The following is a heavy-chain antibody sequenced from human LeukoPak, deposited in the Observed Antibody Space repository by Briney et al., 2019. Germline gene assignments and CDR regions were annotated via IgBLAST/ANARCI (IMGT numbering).Heavy chain of an antibody. CDR3: AKGKPQWPSRYFDY. CDR2: ISYDGSNK. J-gene: IGHJ4*02. D-gene: IGHD6-19*01. CDR1: GFTFSSYA. Sequence: GGSLRLSCAASGFTFSSYAMHWVRQAPGKGLEWVAVISYDGSNKYYADSVKGRFTISRDNSKNTLYLQMNSLRAEDTAVYYCAKGKPQWPSRYFDYWGQGTLVTVSS. V-gene: IGHV3-30*04.